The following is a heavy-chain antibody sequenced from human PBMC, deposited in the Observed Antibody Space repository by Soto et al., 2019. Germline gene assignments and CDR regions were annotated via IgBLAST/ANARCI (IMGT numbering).Heavy chain of an antibody. Sequence: GGSLRLSCAASGFTFSSYGMHWVRQAPGKGLEWVAVISYDGSNKYYADSVKGRFTISRDNSKNTLYLQMNSLRAEDTAVYYCAKSLFSVGASAFDIWGQGTMVTVSS. CDR2: ISYDGSNK. J-gene: IGHJ3*02. CDR3: AKSLFSVGASAFDI. V-gene: IGHV3-30*18. D-gene: IGHD1-26*01. CDR1: GFTFSSYG.